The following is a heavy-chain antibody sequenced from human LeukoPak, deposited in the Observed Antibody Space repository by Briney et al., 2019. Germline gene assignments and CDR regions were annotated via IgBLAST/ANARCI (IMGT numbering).Heavy chain of an antibody. Sequence: QSGGSLRLSCAASGFTVSSNYMSWVRQAPGKGLEWVSVIYSGGSTYYADSVKGRFTISRDNSKNTLYLQINSLRAEDTAVYYCARGSPVLNIVPYFDYWGQGTLVTVSS. CDR3: ARGSPVLNIVPYFDY. V-gene: IGHV3-66*01. CDR1: GFTVSSNY. D-gene: IGHD2-8*02. J-gene: IGHJ4*02. CDR2: IYSGGST.